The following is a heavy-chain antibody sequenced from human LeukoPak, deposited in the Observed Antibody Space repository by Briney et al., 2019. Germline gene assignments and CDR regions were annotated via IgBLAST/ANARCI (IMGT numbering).Heavy chain of an antibody. CDR3: ERTTPSSDY. J-gene: IGHJ4*02. CDR2: IYYSGST. D-gene: IGHD2-2*01. CDR1: GGSISSYY. V-gene: IGHV4-59*08. Sequence: SETLSLTCTVSGGSISSYYWNWIRQPPGKGLEWIGYIYYSGSTNYNPSLKSRVTISVDTSKNQVSLKLRSVTAADTAVYYCERTTPSSDYWGQGTLVTVSS.